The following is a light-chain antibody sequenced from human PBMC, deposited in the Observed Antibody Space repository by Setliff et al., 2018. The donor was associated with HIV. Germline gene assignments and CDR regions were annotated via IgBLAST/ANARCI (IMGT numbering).Light chain of an antibody. V-gene: IGLV2-14*01. CDR2: EVT. J-gene: IGLJ2*01. Sequence: QSALTQPASVSGSPGQSITISCTGTSSDVGGYKYVSWYQQYPGKAPKLIIYEVTNRPSGVSNRFSGSKYGNTASLTISGLQAEDEADYYCNSFTSSSAYVLFGGGTK. CDR1: SSDVGGYKY. CDR3: NSFTSSSAYVL.